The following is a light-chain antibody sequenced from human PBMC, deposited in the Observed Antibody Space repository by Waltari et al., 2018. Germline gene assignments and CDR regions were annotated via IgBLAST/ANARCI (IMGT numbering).Light chain of an antibody. CDR1: QYVTSSY. CDR3: QQYGSSLVT. Sequence: EIVLTQSPDTLSLSPGERATLSCRASQYVTSSYLARYQQKPGQGPRLLIYAASARATGIPDRFSGSGSGTDFTLTISRLEPEDFAVYFCQQYGSSLVTFGGGTEVEIK. V-gene: IGKV3-20*01. J-gene: IGKJ4*01. CDR2: AAS.